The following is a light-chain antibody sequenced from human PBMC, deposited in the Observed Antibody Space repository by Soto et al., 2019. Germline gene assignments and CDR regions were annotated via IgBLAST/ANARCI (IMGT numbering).Light chain of an antibody. Sequence: DVVLTQSPLSLPVTLGQPASLSCRSSESLVAVDGNTYLNWFQQRPGQSPRRLIFKVSNRDSGVPERFSGSASGPDFTLKISRVEAEDAAVYFCMQATHWPGTFGQGTKVEIK. CDR3: MQATHWPGT. J-gene: IGKJ1*01. CDR2: KVS. V-gene: IGKV2-30*01. CDR1: ESLVAVDGNTY.